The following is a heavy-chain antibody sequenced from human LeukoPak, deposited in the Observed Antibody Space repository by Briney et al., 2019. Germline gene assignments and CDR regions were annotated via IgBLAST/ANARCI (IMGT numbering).Heavy chain of an antibody. V-gene: IGHV1-18*01. CDR1: GYTFTSYG. Sequence: ASVKVSCKASGYTFTSYGISWVRRAPGQGLEWMGWISAYNGNTNYAQKLQGRVTMTTDTSTSTAYMELRSLRSDDTAVYYCARGHYDILTGNNWFDPWGQGTLVTVSS. J-gene: IGHJ5*02. CDR3: ARGHYDILTGNNWFDP. D-gene: IGHD3-9*01. CDR2: ISAYNGNT.